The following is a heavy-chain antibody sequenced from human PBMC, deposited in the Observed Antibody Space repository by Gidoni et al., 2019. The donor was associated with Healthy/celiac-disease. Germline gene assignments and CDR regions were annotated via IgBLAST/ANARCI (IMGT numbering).Heavy chain of an antibody. CDR2: IDWDGDK. Sequence: QITLKESGPTLVKPTQTLTLTCTFSGFSLSTSGVGVGWIRQPPGTALEWLALIDWDGDKRYRPSLKSMLTITKDTSKKQVVLTMTIMDPVDTATYYCAHRLGDPTVAGTLGDWFDPWGQGTLVTVSS. CDR1: GFSLSTSGVG. D-gene: IGHD6-19*01. CDR3: AHRLGDPTVAGTLGDWFDP. J-gene: IGHJ5*02. V-gene: IGHV2-5*02.